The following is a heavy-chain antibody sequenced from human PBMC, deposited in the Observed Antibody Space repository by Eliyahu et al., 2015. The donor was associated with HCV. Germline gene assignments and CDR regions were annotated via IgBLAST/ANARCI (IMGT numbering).Heavy chain of an antibody. J-gene: IGHJ4*02. Sequence: EVQLLESGGGLVQPGGSLRLSCAASGFTFSSCGMTGVRQAPGKGLEWVSGISGGGGGTNYADSVKGRFTISRDNSKNTLYLQMNSLRAEDTAVYYCAKDRPSGSYEDWGQGTLVTVSS. CDR2: ISGGGGGT. V-gene: IGHV3-23*01. CDR1: GFTFSSCG. D-gene: IGHD1-26*01. CDR3: AKDRPSGSYED.